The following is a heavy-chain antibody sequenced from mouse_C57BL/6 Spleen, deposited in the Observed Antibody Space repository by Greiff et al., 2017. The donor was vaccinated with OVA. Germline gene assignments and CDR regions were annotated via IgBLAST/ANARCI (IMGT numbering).Heavy chain of an antibody. CDR1: GYTFTSYW. J-gene: IGHJ4*01. Sequence: VQLQQPGAELVMPGASVKLSCKASGYTFTSYWMHWVKQRPGQGLEWIGEIDPSDSDTNYNQKFKGKSTLTVDKSSSTAYRQLSSLTSEDSAVYYCARMSNGYYYAMDYWGQGTSVTVSS. CDR2: IDPSDSDT. V-gene: IGHV1-69*01. D-gene: IGHD2-5*01. CDR3: ARMSNGYYYAMDY.